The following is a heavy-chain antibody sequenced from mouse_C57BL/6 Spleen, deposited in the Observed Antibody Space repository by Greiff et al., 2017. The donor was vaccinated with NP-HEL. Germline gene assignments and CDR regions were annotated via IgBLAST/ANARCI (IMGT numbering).Heavy chain of an antibody. J-gene: IGHJ1*03. V-gene: IGHV1-61*01. CDR2: IYPSDSET. CDR3: ARSGPPYWYFDV. D-gene: IGHD4-1*01. Sequence: QVQLQQPGAELVRPGSSVKLSCKASGYTFTSYWMDWVKQRPGQGLEWIGNIYPSDSETHYNQKFKDKATLTVDKSSSTAYMQLSSLTSEDSAVDYCARSGPPYWYFDVWGTGTTVTVSS. CDR1: GYTFTSYW.